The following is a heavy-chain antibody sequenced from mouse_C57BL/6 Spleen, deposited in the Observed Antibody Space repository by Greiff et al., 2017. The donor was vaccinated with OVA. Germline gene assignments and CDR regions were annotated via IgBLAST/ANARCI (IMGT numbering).Heavy chain of an antibody. V-gene: IGHV1-9*01. J-gene: IGHJ4*01. D-gene: IGHD1-1*01. Sequence: QVQLQQSGAELMKPGASVKLSCKATGYTFTGYWIEWVKQRPGHGLEWIGEILPGSGSTNYNEKFKGKATFTADTSSNTAYMQLSSLTTEDSAIYYCARSRPFITTVVATDYYAMDYWGQGTSVTVSS. CDR2: ILPGSGST. CDR1: GYTFTGYW. CDR3: ARSRPFITTVVATDYYAMDY.